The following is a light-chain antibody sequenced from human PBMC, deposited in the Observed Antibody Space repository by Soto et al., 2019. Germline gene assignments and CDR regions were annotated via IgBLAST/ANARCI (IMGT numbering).Light chain of an antibody. V-gene: IGKV1-5*03. CDR1: QSISSW. CDR2: KAS. CDR3: HQYNSYWWT. J-gene: IGKJ1*01. Sequence: DIQMTQSPSTLSASVGDRVTITCRASQSISSWLAWFQQKPGKAPKLLIYKASNLDSGVPSRFSGSGSGTELTIIISALHPADFATYYCHQYNSYWWTFGQGTKVEI.